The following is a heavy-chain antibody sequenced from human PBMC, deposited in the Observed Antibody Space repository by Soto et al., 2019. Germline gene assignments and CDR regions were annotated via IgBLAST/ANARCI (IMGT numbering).Heavy chain of an antibody. V-gene: IGHV3-48*03. J-gene: IGHJ4*02. D-gene: IGHD6-13*01. CDR1: EFTFSSYE. CDR2: ISSSGTTI. CDR3: VGFWGAAAGLGDY. Sequence: GGSLRLSCVASEFTFSSYEMNWVRQAPGKGLEWVSYISSSGTTIYYTDSVKGRFTISRDNAKKSLYLQMNSLRAEDTAVYYCVGFWGAAAGLGDYSGQVTLVTVSS.